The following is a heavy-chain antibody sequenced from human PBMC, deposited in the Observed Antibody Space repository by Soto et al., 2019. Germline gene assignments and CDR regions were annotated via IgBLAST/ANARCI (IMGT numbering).Heavy chain of an antibody. J-gene: IGHJ4*02. CDR1: GGTFSSYA. CDR2: IIPIFGTA. Sequence: SVKVSCKASGGTFSSYAISWVRQAPGQGLEWMGGIIPIFGTANYAQKFQGRVTITADESTSTAYMELSSLGSEDTAVYYCARGGEMAPHYFDYWGQGTLVTVSS. D-gene: IGHD2-21*01. CDR3: ARGGEMAPHYFDY. V-gene: IGHV1-69*13.